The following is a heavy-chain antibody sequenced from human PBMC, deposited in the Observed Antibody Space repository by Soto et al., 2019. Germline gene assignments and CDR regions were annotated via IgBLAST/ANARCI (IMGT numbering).Heavy chain of an antibody. CDR3: ARTVTSDY. CDR1: GFTFSSYA. J-gene: IGHJ4*02. CDR2: INTSGGST. V-gene: IGHV3-23*01. Sequence: EVQLLESGGGLVQPGGSLRLSCAASGFTFSSYAMSWVRQAPGKGLEWVSTINTSGGSTYYADSVKGRFTISRDNSENALYLQMNSLRAEDTAVYYCARTVTSDYWGQGTLVTVSS. D-gene: IGHD4-17*01.